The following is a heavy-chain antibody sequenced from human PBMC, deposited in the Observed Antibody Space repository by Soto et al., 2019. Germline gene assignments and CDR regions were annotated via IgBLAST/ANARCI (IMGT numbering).Heavy chain of an antibody. J-gene: IGHJ4*02. CDR2: ISWNSGSI. CDR1: GFTFDDYA. D-gene: IGHD3-16*01. CDR3: AKGNYGYDYIWGSYAPYYFDS. Sequence: EVQLVESGGGLVQPGRSLRLSCAASGFTFDDYAMHWVRQAPGKGLEWVSGISWNSGSIGYADSVKGRFTISRDNAKNSLYLQMNSLRAEDTALYYCAKGNYGYDYIWGSYAPYYFDSWGQGTLVTVSS. V-gene: IGHV3-9*01.